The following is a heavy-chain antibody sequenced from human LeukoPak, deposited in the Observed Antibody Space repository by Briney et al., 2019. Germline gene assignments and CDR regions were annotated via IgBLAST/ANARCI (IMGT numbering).Heavy chain of an antibody. CDR2: IYHSGST. CDR1: GGSISSGGYS. V-gene: IGHV4-30-2*01. J-gene: IGHJ4*02. CDR3: ARVHAYFDY. Sequence: SQTLSLTCAVPGGSISSGGYSWSWIRQPPGKGLEWIGYIYHSGSTYYNPSLKSRVTISVNRSKNQFSLKLSSVTAADTAVYYCARVHAYFDYWGQGTLVTVSS.